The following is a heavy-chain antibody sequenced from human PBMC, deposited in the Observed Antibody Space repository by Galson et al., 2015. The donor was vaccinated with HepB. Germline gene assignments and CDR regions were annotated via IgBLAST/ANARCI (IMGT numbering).Heavy chain of an antibody. V-gene: IGHV1-18*04. D-gene: IGHD2-21*02. CDR2: ISAYNGNT. Sequence: SVKVSCKASGYTFTSYGISWVRQAPGQGLEWMGWISAYNGNTNYAQKLQGRVTMTTDTSTSTAYMELRSLRSDDTAVYYCARGLRAYCGGDCYPHFDYWGQGTLVTVSS. J-gene: IGHJ4*02. CDR3: ARGLRAYCGGDCYPHFDY. CDR1: GYTFTSYG.